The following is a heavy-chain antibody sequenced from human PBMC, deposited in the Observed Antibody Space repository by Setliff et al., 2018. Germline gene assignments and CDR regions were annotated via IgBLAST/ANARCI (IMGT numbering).Heavy chain of an antibody. Sequence: SETLSLTCSVSGGFFIGFYWSWLRQSPGKGPEWIGYVHYSGSTLYTPSLKSRVTISLDTSKNQINLSLSSLTAADTAVYYCSRHPPPPNYFDIGALDSWGQGTLVTVSS. V-gene: IGHV4-59*01. CDR1: GGFFIGFY. D-gene: IGHD3-22*01. CDR2: VHYSGST. CDR3: SRHPPPPNYFDIGALDS. J-gene: IGHJ4*02.